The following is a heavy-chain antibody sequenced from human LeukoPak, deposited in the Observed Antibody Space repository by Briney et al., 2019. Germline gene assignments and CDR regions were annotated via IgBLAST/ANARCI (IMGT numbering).Heavy chain of an antibody. D-gene: IGHD6-13*01. CDR3: ARRAARWYFDL. CDR1: GGSISSHY. CDR2: IYYSGST. V-gene: IGHV4-59*11. Sequence: SETLSLTCTVSGGSISSHYWSWIRQPPGKGLEWIGYIYYSGSTNYNPSLKSRVTISVDTSKNQFSLKLSSVTAADTALYYCARRAARWYFDLWGRGTLVTVSS. J-gene: IGHJ2*01.